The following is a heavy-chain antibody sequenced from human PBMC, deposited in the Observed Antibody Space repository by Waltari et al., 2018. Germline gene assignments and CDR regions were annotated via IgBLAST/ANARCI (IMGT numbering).Heavy chain of an antibody. V-gene: IGHV4-59*01. CDR3: ARAGWFYYDSSGYPQNWFDP. Sequence: QVQLQESGPGLVKPSETLSLTCTVPGGSISSYYWSWIRQPPGKGLEWIGYIYYSGSTNYNPSLKSRVTISVDTSKNQFSLKLSSVTAADTAVYYCARAGWFYYDSSGYPQNWFDPWGQGTLVTVSS. J-gene: IGHJ5*02. CDR1: GGSISSYY. D-gene: IGHD3-22*01. CDR2: IYYSGST.